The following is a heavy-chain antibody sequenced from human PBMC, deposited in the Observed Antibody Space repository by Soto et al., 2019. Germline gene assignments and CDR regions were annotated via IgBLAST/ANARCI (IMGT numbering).Heavy chain of an antibody. V-gene: IGHV3-30-3*01. J-gene: IGHJ6*02. CDR1: GFTFSSYA. D-gene: IGHD3-10*01. CDR3: ASCSLYGPLRGAYYYYGMDV. Sequence: QVQLVESGGGVVQPGRSLRLSCAASGFTFSSYAMHWVRQAPGKGLEWVAVISYDGSNKYYADSVKGRFTISRDNSKNTLYLQMNSLRAEDTAVYYCASCSLYGPLRGAYYYYGMDVWGQGTTVTVSS. CDR2: ISYDGSNK.